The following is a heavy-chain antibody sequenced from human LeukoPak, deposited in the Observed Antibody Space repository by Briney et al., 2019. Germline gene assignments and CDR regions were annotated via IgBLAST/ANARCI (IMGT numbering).Heavy chain of an antibody. CDR2: IYYSGST. CDR1: GDSISGFY. Sequence: SETLSLTCTVSGDSISGFYWSWIRQPPGKGLEWIGYIYYSGSTNYNPSLKSRVTISVDTSKNQFSLKLSSVTAADTAVYYCARGRGLGIAVAVHFDYWGQGTLVTVSS. J-gene: IGHJ4*02. V-gene: IGHV4-59*08. CDR3: ARGRGLGIAVAVHFDY. D-gene: IGHD6-19*01.